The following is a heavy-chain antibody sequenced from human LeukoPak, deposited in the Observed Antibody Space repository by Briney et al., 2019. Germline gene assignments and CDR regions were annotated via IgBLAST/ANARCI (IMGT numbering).Heavy chain of an antibody. CDR1: GYTFTSYA. CDR2: INAGNGNT. Sequence: ASVKVSCKASGYTFTSYAMHWVRQAPGQRLEWMGWINAGNGNTKYSQKFQGRVTITRDTSASTAYMELSSLRSEDTAVYYCARGPGWLERPSWFDPWGQGTLVTVSS. CDR3: ARGPGWLERPSWFDP. J-gene: IGHJ5*02. D-gene: IGHD1-1*01. V-gene: IGHV1-3*01.